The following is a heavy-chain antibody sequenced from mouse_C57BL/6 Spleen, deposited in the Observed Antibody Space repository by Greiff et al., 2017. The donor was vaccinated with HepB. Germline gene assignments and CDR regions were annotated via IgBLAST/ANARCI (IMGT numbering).Heavy chain of an antibody. J-gene: IGHJ1*03. CDR1: GYTFTEYT. Sequence: QVHVKQSGAELVKPGASVKLSCKASGYTFTEYTIHWVKQRSGQGLEWIGWFYPGSGSIKYNEKFKDKATLTADKSSSTVYMELSRLTSEDSAVYFCARHEKGYYSNSYFDVWGTGTTVTVSS. CDR3: ARHEKGYYSNSYFDV. CDR2: FYPGSGSI. D-gene: IGHD2-5*01. V-gene: IGHV1-62-2*01.